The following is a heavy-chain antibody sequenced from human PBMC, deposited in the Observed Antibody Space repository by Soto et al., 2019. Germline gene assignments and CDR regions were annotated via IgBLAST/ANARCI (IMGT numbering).Heavy chain of an antibody. V-gene: IGHV1-8*01. CDR1: GYIFTNND. J-gene: IGHJ5*02. CDR3: ARMAAFGSLNWFDP. CDR2: MNPGSGDT. D-gene: IGHD3-10*01. Sequence: ASVKVSCKASGYIFTNNDVSWVRQATGQGLEWMGWMNPGSGDTGYAQKFQGRVTMTRDISIATAYMELSSLRSDDTAIYYCARMAAFGSLNWFDPWGQGTLVTVSS.